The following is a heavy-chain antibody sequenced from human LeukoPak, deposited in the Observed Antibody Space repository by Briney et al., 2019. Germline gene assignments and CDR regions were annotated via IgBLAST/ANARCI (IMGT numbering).Heavy chain of an antibody. Sequence: PGRSLRLSCAASGFTFSSYAMHWVRQAPGKGLEWVAVISYDGSNKYYADSVKGRFTISRDNSENTLYLQMNSLRAEDTAVYYCARDWEMATIGDAFDIWGQGTMVTVSS. CDR2: ISYDGSNK. CDR3: ARDWEMATIGDAFDI. J-gene: IGHJ3*02. D-gene: IGHD5-24*01. CDR1: GFTFSSYA. V-gene: IGHV3-30*04.